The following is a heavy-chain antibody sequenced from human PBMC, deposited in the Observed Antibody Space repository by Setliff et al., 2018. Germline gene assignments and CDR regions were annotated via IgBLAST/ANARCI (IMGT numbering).Heavy chain of an antibody. CDR3: AKDGSGSYDYLDY. V-gene: IGHV3-23*01. CDR1: GFTLRTYN. Sequence: GGSLRLSCAAFGFTLRTYNMHWVRHAPGKGLEWVSVISGSGGSTYYADSVRGRFTISRDNSKNTLYLQMNSLRAEDTAVYYCAKDGSGSYDYLDYWGQGTLVTVSS. CDR2: ISGSGGST. J-gene: IGHJ4*02. D-gene: IGHD6-13*01.